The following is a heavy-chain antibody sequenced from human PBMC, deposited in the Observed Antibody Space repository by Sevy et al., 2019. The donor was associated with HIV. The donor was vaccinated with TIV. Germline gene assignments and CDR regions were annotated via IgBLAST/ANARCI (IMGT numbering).Heavy chain of an antibody. CDR1: GFTFSGSA. D-gene: IGHD3-10*01. V-gene: IGHV3-73*01. J-gene: IGHJ3*02. CDR2: IRSKANSYAA. CDR3: TRQWDIYGSGSEKIDAFDI. Sequence: GGSLRLSCATSGFTFSGSAMHWVRQASGKGLEWVGRIRSKANSYAAAYAASVKGRFTISRDDSKNTAYLQMNSMKTEDTAVYYCTRQWDIYGSGSEKIDAFDIWGQGTMVTVSS.